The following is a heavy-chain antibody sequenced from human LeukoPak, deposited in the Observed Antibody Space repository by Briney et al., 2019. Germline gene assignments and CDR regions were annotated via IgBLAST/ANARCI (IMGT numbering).Heavy chain of an antibody. CDR3: ARGDDSGYYDYFDY. CDR1: EFTFSSYA. D-gene: IGHD3-22*01. J-gene: IGHJ4*02. CDR2: IYTGGNT. Sequence: GGSLRLSCAASEFTFSSYAMSWVRQAPGKGLEWVSTIYTGGNTYYAASVKGRFTISRDFSKNTVFLHMNSLRAEDTAMYYCARGDDSGYYDYFDYWGQGALVTVSS. V-gene: IGHV3-23*05.